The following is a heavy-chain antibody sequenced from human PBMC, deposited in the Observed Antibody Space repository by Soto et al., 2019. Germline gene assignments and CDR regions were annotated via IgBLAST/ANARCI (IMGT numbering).Heavy chain of an antibody. J-gene: IGHJ6*02. D-gene: IGHD2-15*01. Sequence: QVQLVQSGAEVKKPGSSVKVSCKASGGTFSSYAISWVRQAPGQGLEWMGGIIPIFGTANYAQKFQGRVTITADESTSTAYMELSSLRSEDTAVYYCATGQGYPGYYYYYGMDVWGQGTTVTVSS. CDR1: GGTFSSYA. CDR2: IIPIFGTA. CDR3: ATGQGYPGYYYYYGMDV. V-gene: IGHV1-69*12.